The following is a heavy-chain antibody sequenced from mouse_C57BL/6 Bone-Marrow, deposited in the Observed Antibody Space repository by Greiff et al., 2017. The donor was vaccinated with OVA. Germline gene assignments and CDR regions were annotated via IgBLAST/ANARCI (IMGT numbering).Heavy chain of an antibody. Sequence: EVKLVESGPGLAKPSQTLSLTCSVTGYSITSDYWNWIRKFPGNKLEYMGYISYSGSTYYNPSLKSRISITRDTSKNQYYLQLNSVTTEDTATYYCARYRDYDYWYFDVWGTGTTVTVSS. CDR1: GYSITSDY. J-gene: IGHJ1*03. CDR2: ISYSGST. D-gene: IGHD2-4*01. V-gene: IGHV3-8*01. CDR3: ARYRDYDYWYFDV.